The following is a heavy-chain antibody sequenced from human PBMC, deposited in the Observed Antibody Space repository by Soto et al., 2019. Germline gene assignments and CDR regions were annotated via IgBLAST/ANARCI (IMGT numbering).Heavy chain of an antibody. Sequence: EVQLVESGGVFAASGGPVSLSCAASVFTLSTYSMNWARRAPGKARVWVSDISRSGTTYYSDSVKGRFTISRDNAKNSLYLQINSLRVEDTAVYFCARGRPYGSGHYDMDVWGQGTTVTVSS. CDR2: ISRSGTT. CDR1: VFTLSTYS. V-gene: IGHV3-48*01. J-gene: IGHJ6*02. CDR3: ARGRPYGSGHYDMDV. D-gene: IGHD3-10*01.